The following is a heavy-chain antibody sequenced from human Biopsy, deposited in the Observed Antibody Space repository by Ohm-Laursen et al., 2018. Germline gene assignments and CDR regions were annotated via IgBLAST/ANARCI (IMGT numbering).Heavy chain of an antibody. CDR1: GGSFSGYY. CDR3: ARGRGYCGGDCYPTYYYNYGMDV. Sequence: TLSLTCAVFGGSFSGYYWSWIRQPPGKGLEWIGEINHSGSTNNNPSLKSRVTISVDTSKNQFSLKVSSVTAADTAVYYCARGRGYCGGDCYPTYYYNYGMDVWGQGTTVTVSS. J-gene: IGHJ6*02. CDR2: INHSGST. V-gene: IGHV4-34*01. D-gene: IGHD2-21*02.